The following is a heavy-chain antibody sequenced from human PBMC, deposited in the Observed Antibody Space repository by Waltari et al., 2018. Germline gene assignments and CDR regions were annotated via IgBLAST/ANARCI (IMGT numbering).Heavy chain of an antibody. CDR1: GFTVSSNY. CDR3: ARYATPGYDFWSGYSEGWFNYGIDV. D-gene: IGHD3-3*01. V-gene: IGHV3-53*01. J-gene: IGHJ6*02. Sequence: EVQLVESGGGLIQPGGSLRLSCAASGFTVSSNYMSWVRQAPGKGLEWVSVIYSGGSTYYADSVKGRFTISRDNSKNTLYLQMNSLRAEDTAVYYCARYATPGYDFWSGYSEGWFNYGIDVWGQGTTVTVSS. CDR2: IYSGGST.